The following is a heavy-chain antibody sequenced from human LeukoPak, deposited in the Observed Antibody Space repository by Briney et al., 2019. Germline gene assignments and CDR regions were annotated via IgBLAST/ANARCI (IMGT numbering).Heavy chain of an antibody. J-gene: IGHJ4*02. CDR1: GFTFSSYW. CDR3: ARDRGAVTGQYFDY. D-gene: IGHD6-19*01. V-gene: IGHV3-48*04. CDR2: ISSSGTST. Sequence: PGGSLRLSCAASGFTFSSYWMSWVRQAPGKGLEWVSYISSSGTSTNYADSVKGRFTISRDNAKNSLYLQMNSLRVEDTAVYYCARDRGAVTGQYFDYWGQGTLVTVSS.